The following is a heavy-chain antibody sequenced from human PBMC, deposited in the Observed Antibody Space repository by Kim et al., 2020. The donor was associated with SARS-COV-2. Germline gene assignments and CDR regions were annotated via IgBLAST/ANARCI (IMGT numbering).Heavy chain of an antibody. Sequence: ASVKVSCKASGYTFTSYAMNWVRQAPGQGLEWMGWINTNTGNPTYAQGFTGRFVFSLDTSVSTAYLQISSLKAEDTAVYYCARDELVWFGEMDWFDPWGQGTLVTVSS. D-gene: IGHD3-10*01. V-gene: IGHV7-4-1*02. J-gene: IGHJ5*02. CDR3: ARDELVWFGEMDWFDP. CDR2: INTNTGNP. CDR1: GYTFTSYA.